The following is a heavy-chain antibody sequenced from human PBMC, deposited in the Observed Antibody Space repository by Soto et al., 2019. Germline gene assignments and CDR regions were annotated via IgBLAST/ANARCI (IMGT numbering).Heavy chain of an antibody. CDR2: IIPLFGTT. D-gene: IGHD1-1*01. Sequence: SLKVSCKAPGGTFSYYAIDWVRQAPGQGLEWMGGIIPLFGTTNYAQKLQGRVKLTADESTRTAYMELSTLTSEDTAVYYCARGTVTGSEYNYYYYGMDVWGQATTVTVSS. CDR1: GGTFSYYA. CDR3: ARGTVTGSEYNYYYYGMDV. J-gene: IGHJ6*02. V-gene: IGHV1-69*13.